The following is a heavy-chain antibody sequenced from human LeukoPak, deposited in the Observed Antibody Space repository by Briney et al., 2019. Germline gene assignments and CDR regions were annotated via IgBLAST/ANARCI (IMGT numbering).Heavy chain of an antibody. CDR3: ARSKVTASSYSGLDV. Sequence: SETLSLTCAVYGGSFISGYYWSWIRPSPGKGLEWIGEINHSESTIYSPSLRSRVTISVDTSKKHFSLKLSSVTAADTGLYYCARSKVTASSYSGLDVWGKGTTATVSS. CDR1: GGSFISGYY. J-gene: IGHJ6*04. CDR2: INHSEST. V-gene: IGHV4-34*01. D-gene: IGHD2-21*02.